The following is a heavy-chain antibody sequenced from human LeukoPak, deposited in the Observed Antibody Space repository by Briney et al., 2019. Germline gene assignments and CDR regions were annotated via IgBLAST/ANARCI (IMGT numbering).Heavy chain of an antibody. CDR3: AREPSPGSYELENY. CDR2: INWNGGST. Sequence: GGSLRPSCAASGFTFDDYGMSWVRQAPGKGLEWVSGINWNGGSTGYADSVKGRFTISRDNAKNSLHLQMNSLRAEDTALYYCAREPSPGSYELENYWGQGTLVTVSS. V-gene: IGHV3-20*04. D-gene: IGHD3-10*01. J-gene: IGHJ4*02. CDR1: GFTFDDYG.